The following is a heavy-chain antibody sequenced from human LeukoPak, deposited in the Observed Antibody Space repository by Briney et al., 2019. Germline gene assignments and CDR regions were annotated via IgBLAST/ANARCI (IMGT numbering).Heavy chain of an antibody. D-gene: IGHD3-3*01. J-gene: IGHJ4*02. CDR3: ARGRRAGFWSGYSPFDY. CDR1: GGSFSGYY. Sequence: SETLSLTCAVYGGSFSGYYWSWIRQPPGKGLEWIGEINHSGSTNYNPSLKSRVTISVDTSKNQFSLKLSSVTAADTAVYYCARGRRAGFWSGYSPFDYWGQGTLVTISS. CDR2: INHSGST. V-gene: IGHV4-34*01.